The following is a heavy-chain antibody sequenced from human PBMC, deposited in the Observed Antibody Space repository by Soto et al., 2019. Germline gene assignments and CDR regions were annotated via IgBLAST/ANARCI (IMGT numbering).Heavy chain of an antibody. CDR1: GGSISSYY. CDR3: ARRVRVVPAANRNYYYYYMDV. Sequence: SDTLSLTCTVSGGSISSYYWSWIRQPPGKGLEWIGYIYYSGSTNYNPSLKSRVTISVDTSKNQFSLKLSSVTAADTAVYYCARRVRVVPAANRNYYYYYMDVWGKGTTVTVSS. D-gene: IGHD2-2*01. CDR2: IYYSGST. V-gene: IGHV4-59*08. J-gene: IGHJ6*03.